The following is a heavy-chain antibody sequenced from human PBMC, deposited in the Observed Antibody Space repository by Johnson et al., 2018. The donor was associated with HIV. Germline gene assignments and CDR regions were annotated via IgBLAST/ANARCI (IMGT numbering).Heavy chain of an antibody. CDR1: GFTFSSYA. Sequence: QMQLVESGGGLVQPGGSLRVSCAASGFTFSSYAMHWVRQAPGKGLEWVAVISYDGSNKYYADSVKGRFTISRDNSKNTLYLQMNSLRAEDTAVYYCAREYVGQWLGPRHAFDIWGQGTMVTVSS. D-gene: IGHD6-19*01. CDR3: AREYVGQWLGPRHAFDI. J-gene: IGHJ3*02. V-gene: IGHV3-30-3*01. CDR2: ISYDGSNK.